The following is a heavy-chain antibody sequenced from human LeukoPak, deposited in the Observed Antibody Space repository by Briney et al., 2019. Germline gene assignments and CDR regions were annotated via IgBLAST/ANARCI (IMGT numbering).Heavy chain of an antibody. CDR2: ISYVGQT. D-gene: IGHD1-26*01. CDR3: ARLVYSDPNYFDY. Sequence: SETLSHTCTVSGGSIDNSNGYFWVWLRQPPGKGLEWIGSISYVGQTFYNSSLESRVTLSVDKSRNQFSLRLRSVTAADTAVFYCARLVYSDPNYFDYWGQGSLVTVSS. V-gene: IGHV4-39*01. CDR1: GGSIDNSNGYF. J-gene: IGHJ4*02.